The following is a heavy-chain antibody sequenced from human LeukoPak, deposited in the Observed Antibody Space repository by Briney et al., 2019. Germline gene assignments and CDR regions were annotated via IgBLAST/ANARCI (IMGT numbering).Heavy chain of an antibody. D-gene: IGHD5-12*01. CDR2: IYHSGST. CDR1: GGSISSSNW. Sequence: SETLSLTCAVSGGSISSSNWWSWVRQPPGKWLEWIGEIYHSGSTNYNPSLKSRVTISVDKSKNQFSLKLSSVTAADTAVYYCARANRYDLYFDYWGQGTLVTVSS. J-gene: IGHJ4*02. V-gene: IGHV4-4*02. CDR3: ARANRYDLYFDY.